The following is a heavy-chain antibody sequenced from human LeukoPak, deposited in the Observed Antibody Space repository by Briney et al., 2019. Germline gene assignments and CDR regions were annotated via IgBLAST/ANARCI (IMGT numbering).Heavy chain of an antibody. D-gene: IGHD5-12*01. J-gene: IGHJ4*02. CDR2: ISGSGGST. Sequence: GGSLRLSCAASGFTFNSYAMSWVRQAPGKGLEWVSAISGSGGSTYYADSVKGRFTISRDNSKNTLYLQMNSLRAEDTAVYYCALRGYSDSAKPFDYWGQGALVTVSS. CDR3: ALRGYSDSAKPFDY. CDR1: GFTFNSYA. V-gene: IGHV3-23*01.